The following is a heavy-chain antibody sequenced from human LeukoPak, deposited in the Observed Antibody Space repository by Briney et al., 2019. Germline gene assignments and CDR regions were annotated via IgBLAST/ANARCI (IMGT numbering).Heavy chain of an antibody. J-gene: IGHJ4*02. Sequence: GASVKVSCKASGYTFTSYGISWVRQAPGQGLEWMGWISPYNGNTNYAQKLQGRVTMTTDTSTSTAYMELRSLRSDDTAVYFCARNGSYYGSGPGFNYWGQGTLVTVSS. CDR2: ISPYNGNT. V-gene: IGHV1-18*01. D-gene: IGHD3-10*01. CDR3: ARNGSYYGSGPGFNY. CDR1: GYTFTSYG.